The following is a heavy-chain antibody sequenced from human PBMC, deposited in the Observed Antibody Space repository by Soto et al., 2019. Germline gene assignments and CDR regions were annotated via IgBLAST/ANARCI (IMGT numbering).Heavy chain of an antibody. J-gene: IGHJ4*02. CDR1: GGSISSYY. CDR2: IYYSGST. V-gene: IGHV4-59*01. CDR3: ARVGMIATKFDY. Sequence: LSLTCTVSGGSISSYYCSWIRQPPGKGLEWIGYIYYSGSTNYNPSLKSRVTISVDTSKNQFSLKLSSVTAADTAVYYCARVGMIATKFDYWGQGTLVTVSS. D-gene: IGHD3-22*01.